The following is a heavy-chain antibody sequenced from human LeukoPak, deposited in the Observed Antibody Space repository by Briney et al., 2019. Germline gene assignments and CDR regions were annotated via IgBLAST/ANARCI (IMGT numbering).Heavy chain of an antibody. CDR2: IYYSGST. CDR3: ARDKRENSGSSGLDY. D-gene: IGHD6-6*01. CDR1: GGSISSSSYY. J-gene: IGHJ4*02. V-gene: IGHV4-39*07. Sequence: PSETLSLTCTVSGGSISSSSYYWGWIRQPPGKGLEWIGSIYYSGSTYYNPSLKSRVTISVDTSKNQFSLKLSSVTAADTALYYCARDKRENSGSSGLDYWGQGTLVTVSS.